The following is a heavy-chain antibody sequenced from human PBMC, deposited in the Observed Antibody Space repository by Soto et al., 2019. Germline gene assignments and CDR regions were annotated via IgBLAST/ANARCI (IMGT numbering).Heavy chain of an antibody. CDR1: GGSISSGGYY. CDR2: IYYSGST. CDR3: ARGYSSSWLASWFDP. J-gene: IGHJ5*02. Sequence: PSETLSLTCTVSGGSISSGGYYWSWIRQHPGKGLEWIGYIYYSGSTYYNPSLKSRVTISVDTSKNQFSLKLSSVTAADTAVYYCARGYSSSWLASWFDPWGQGTLVTVSS. D-gene: IGHD6-13*01. V-gene: IGHV4-31*03.